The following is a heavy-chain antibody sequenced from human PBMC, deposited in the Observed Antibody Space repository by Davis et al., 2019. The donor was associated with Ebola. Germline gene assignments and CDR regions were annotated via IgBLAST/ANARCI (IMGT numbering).Heavy chain of an antibody. CDR2: IKPDGSEQ. J-gene: IGHJ4*02. V-gene: IGHV3-7*01. CDR3: ARPLRSTSPIY. D-gene: IGHD1-26*01. CDR1: GFSVSTKY. Sequence: GESLKISCAASGFSVSTKYMNWVRQAPGKGLEWVANIKPDGSEQQCVDSVKGRFTISRDNAKNSLYLQMNSLRVEDTAVYYCARPLRSTSPIYWGQGTLVTVSS.